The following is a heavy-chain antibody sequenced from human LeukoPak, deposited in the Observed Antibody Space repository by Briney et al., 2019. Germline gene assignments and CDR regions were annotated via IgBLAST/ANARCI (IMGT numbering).Heavy chain of an antibody. V-gene: IGHV6-1*01. Sequence: SQTLSLTCVISGDSVSNNSAAWFWTRQSPSRGLEWLGRTYYRSKWYNDYAVSVKSRITINPDTSKNQFSLQLNSVTPEDTAVYYCARHLAVGYCSSTSCPFDYWGQGTLVTVSS. CDR3: ARHLAVGYCSSTSCPFDY. D-gene: IGHD2-2*01. CDR2: TYYRSKWYN. J-gene: IGHJ4*02. CDR1: GDSVSNNSAA.